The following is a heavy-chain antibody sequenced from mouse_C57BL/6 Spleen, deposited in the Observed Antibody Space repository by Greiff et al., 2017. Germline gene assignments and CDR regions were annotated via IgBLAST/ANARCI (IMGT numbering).Heavy chain of an antibody. CDR3: ARVPYYYGSSYRYFDV. CDR1: GYSITSGYY. Sequence: DVKLQESGPGLVKPSQSLSLTCSVTGYSITSGYYWNWIRQFPGNKLEWMGYISYDGSNNYNPSLKNRISITRDTSKNQFFLKLNSVTTEDTATYYCARVPYYYGSSYRYFDVWGTGTTVTVSS. CDR2: ISYDGSN. V-gene: IGHV3-6*01. J-gene: IGHJ1*03. D-gene: IGHD1-1*01.